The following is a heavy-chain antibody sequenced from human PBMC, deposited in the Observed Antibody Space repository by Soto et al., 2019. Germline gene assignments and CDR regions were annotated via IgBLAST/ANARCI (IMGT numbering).Heavy chain of an antibody. V-gene: IGHV3-30*18. CDR2: VSYDGSNK. Sequence: GGSLRLSCAASGFTFSSYGMHWVRQAPGKGLEWVAVVSYDGSNKYYADSVKGRFTISRDNSKNTLYLQMNSLRAEDTAVYYCAKDRGITIFGVAPYYYGMDVWGQGTTVTVSS. CDR3: AKDRGITIFGVAPYYYGMDV. CDR1: GFTFSSYG. J-gene: IGHJ6*02. D-gene: IGHD3-3*01.